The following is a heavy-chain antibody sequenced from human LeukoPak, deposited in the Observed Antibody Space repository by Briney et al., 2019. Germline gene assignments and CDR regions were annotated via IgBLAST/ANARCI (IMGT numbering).Heavy chain of an antibody. D-gene: IGHD2-2*01. CDR1: GFTFSSYS. CDR3: AKEELYCSSTSCPWPFDY. V-gene: IGHV3-21*01. CDR2: ISSSSSYI. J-gene: IGHJ4*02. Sequence: GGSLRLSCAASGFTFSSYSMNWARQAPGKGLEWVSSISSSSSYIYYADSVKGRFTISRDNAKNSLYLQMNSLRAEDTAVYYCAKEELYCSSTSCPWPFDYWGQGTLVTVSS.